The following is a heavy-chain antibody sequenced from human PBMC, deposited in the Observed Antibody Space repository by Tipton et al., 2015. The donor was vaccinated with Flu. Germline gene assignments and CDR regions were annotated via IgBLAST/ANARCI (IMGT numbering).Heavy chain of an antibody. CDR2: IYYSGST. CDR1: GASISSGDYY. CDR3: ARANYDILTGYPWGSVSWFDP. Sequence: TLSLTCNVSGASISSGDYYWSWLRQPPGTGLEWVGHIYYSGSTYYNPSLKSRATISVDTSKNQFSLMLSSVTAPDTAGYYCARANYDILTGYPWGSVSWFDPWGQGTLVTVSS. J-gene: IGHJ5*02. V-gene: IGHV4-30-4*01. D-gene: IGHD3-9*01.